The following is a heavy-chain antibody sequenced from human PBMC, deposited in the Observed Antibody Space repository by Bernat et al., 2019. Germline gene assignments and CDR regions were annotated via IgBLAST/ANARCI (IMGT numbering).Heavy chain of an antibody. CDR1: GFTFSTYD. V-gene: IGHV3-13*04. CDR3: ARAQNIAVAGPCAFDI. J-gene: IGHJ3*02. Sequence: EVQLVESGGGLVQWGVSLRLSCAASGFTFSTYDIHWVRQVTEKGLEWVAGINTAGDTYYPGSVKGRFTISRENAKNSLYLQMNSLRAGDTAVYYCARAQNIAVAGPCAFDIWGQGTLVTVSS. D-gene: IGHD6-19*01. CDR2: INTAGDT.